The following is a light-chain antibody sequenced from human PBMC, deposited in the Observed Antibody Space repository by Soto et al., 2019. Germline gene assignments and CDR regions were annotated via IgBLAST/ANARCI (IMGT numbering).Light chain of an antibody. CDR3: QQYKDYWT. Sequence: DFQMTQSPSTLSSSVGDRGTITCRASQSISRWLAWYQQKPGKAPKLLIYETSSLEDGVPSRFTGSGSGTEFSLTITSLQPEDFASYYCQQYKDYWTFGQGTKVDIK. J-gene: IGKJ1*01. V-gene: IGKV1-5*03. CDR2: ETS. CDR1: QSISRW.